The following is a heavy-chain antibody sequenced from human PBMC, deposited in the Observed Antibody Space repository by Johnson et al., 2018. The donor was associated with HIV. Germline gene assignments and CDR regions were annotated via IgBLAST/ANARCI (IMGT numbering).Heavy chain of an antibody. J-gene: IGHJ3*02. CDR2: ISYDGSNK. CDR3: GRATSMEIGGGAFDI. CDR1: GFTFSSNA. D-gene: IGHD3-16*01. Sequence: QVQLVESGGGVVQPGRSLRLSCAASGFTFSSNAMHWVRQAPGKGLEWVAVISYDGSNKNYADSVKGRFTISRDNSKNTLYLQMNSLRAEDTAVYYCGRATSMEIGGGAFDIWGQGTTVTVSS. V-gene: IGHV3-30*01.